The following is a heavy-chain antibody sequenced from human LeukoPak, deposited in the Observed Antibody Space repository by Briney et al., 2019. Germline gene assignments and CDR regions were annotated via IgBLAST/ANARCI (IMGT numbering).Heavy chain of an antibody. V-gene: IGHV3-9*01. CDR3: AKDISVWFGESRYGMDV. CDR1: GFTFDDYA. CDR2: ISWNSGSI. Sequence: GRSLRLSCAASGFTFDDYAMHWVRQAPGKGLEWVSGISWNSGSIGYADSVKGRFTISRDNAKNSLYLQMNSLRAEDTALYYCAKDISVWFGESRYGMDVWGQGTTVTVSS. D-gene: IGHD3-10*01. J-gene: IGHJ6*02.